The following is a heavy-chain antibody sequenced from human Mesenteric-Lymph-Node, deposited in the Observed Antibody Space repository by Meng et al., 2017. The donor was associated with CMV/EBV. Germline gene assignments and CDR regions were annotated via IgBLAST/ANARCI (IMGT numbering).Heavy chain of an antibody. V-gene: IGHV3-23*03. CDR3: AKSDSSGYYYIEY. CDR1: GFTFGSYT. Sequence: LSLTCAASGFTFGSYTMNWVRQAPGKGLEWISNIYSDDSRTFYADSVKDRFTISRDNSKNTLYLQMNSLRVGDTAVYYCAKSDSSGYYYIEYWGQGTLVTVSS. D-gene: IGHD3-22*01. J-gene: IGHJ4*02. CDR2: IYSDDSRT.